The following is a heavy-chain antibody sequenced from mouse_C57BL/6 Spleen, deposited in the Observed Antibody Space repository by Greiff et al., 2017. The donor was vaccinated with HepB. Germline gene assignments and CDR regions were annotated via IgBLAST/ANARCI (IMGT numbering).Heavy chain of an antibody. D-gene: IGHD2-4*01. Sequence: EVQLQQSGPELVKPGASVKISCKASGYTFTDYYMNWVKQSHGKSLEWIGDINPNNGGTSYNQKFKGKATLTVDKSSSTAYMELRSLTSEDSAVYYCARYDYDRDYYAMDYWGQGTSVTVSS. J-gene: IGHJ4*01. CDR1: GYTFTDYY. V-gene: IGHV1-26*01. CDR2: INPNNGGT. CDR3: ARYDYDRDYYAMDY.